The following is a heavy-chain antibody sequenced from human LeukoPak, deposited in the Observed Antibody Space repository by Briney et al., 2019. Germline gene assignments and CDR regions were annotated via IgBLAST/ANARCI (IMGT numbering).Heavy chain of an antibody. CDR3: ARDLQGQYYYDSSGPVGY. V-gene: IGHV1-18*01. CDR2: ISAYNGNT. D-gene: IGHD3-22*01. J-gene: IGHJ4*02. CDR1: GYTFTSYG. Sequence: ASVKVSCKASGYTFTSYGISWVRQAPGQGLEWMGWISAYNGNTNYAQKLQGRVTMTTDTSTSTAYMELRSLRSDDTAVYYCARDLQGQYYYDSSGPVGYWGQGTLVTVSS.